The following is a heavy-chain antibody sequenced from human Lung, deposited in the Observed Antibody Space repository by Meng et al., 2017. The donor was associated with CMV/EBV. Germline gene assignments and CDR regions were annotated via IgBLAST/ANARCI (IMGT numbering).Heavy chain of an antibody. V-gene: IGHV3-9*03. CDR1: GFTFDDHA. CDR2: ISWNSGTI. J-gene: IGHJ4*02. D-gene: IGHD3-10*01. CDR3: AKGSYSLAGSYFDY. Sequence: SLKISCAASGFTFDDHALHWVRQAAGKGLELVSGISWNSGTIDYADSVKGRFTISRDNAKTPLYLEMNSLRAEDMAFYYCAKGSYSLAGSYFDYWGQGXLVTVSS.